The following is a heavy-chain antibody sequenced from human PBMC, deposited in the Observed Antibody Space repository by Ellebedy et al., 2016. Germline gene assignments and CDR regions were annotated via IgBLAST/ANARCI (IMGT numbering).Heavy chain of an antibody. V-gene: IGHV1-18*04. CDR1: GYTFNSYG. Sequence: ASVKVSCKVSGYTFNSYGITWVRQAPGQGLEWMGWISTYDGNTNYAQNLQGRVTMTTDTSTGTVYMELRSLISDDTAVYYCARDSGRASHFRTCGDYWGQGTLVTVSS. J-gene: IGHJ4*02. CDR3: ARDSGRASHFRTCGDY. CDR2: ISTYDGNT. D-gene: IGHD1-14*01.